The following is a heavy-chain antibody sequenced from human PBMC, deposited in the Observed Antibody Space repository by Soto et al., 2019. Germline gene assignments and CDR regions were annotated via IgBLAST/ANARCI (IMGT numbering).Heavy chain of an antibody. J-gene: IGHJ4*02. V-gene: IGHV4-4*02. Sequence: SETLSLTCAVSGGSISSSNWWSWVRQPPGKGLEWIGEIYHSGSTNYNPSLKSRVTISVDKSKNQFSLKLSSVTAADTAVYYCARDLRAAAGNYFDYWGQGTLVTVSS. CDR1: GGSISSSNW. D-gene: IGHD6-13*01. CDR3: ARDLRAAAGNYFDY. CDR2: IYHSGST.